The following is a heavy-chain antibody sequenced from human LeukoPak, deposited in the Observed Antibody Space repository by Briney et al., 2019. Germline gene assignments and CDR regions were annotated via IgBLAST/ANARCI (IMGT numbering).Heavy chain of an antibody. CDR1: GYSISSGYY. CDR2: IYHSGST. D-gene: IGHD1-26*01. CDR3: ARSGTVGAMPV. Sequence: SETLSLTCTVSGYSISSGYYWGWIRQPPGKGLEWIGSIYHSGSTYYNPSLKSRVTISVDTSKNQFSLKLSSVTAADTAVYYCARSGTVGAMPVWGQGTLVTVSS. J-gene: IGHJ4*02. V-gene: IGHV4-38-2*02.